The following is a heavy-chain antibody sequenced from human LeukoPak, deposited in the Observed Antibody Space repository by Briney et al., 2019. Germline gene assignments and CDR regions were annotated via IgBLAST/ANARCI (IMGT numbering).Heavy chain of an antibody. CDR3: ARGRGSSWFPMDY. CDR2: MNPISGNT. V-gene: IGHV1-8*03. CDR1: GYSFIGYD. J-gene: IGHJ4*02. D-gene: IGHD6-13*01. Sequence: ASVKVSCKASGYSFIGYDINWVRRATGQGLEWMGWMNPISGNTGYEQKFQGRVTITRNTSINTVYLELSSLTYNDTAVYYCARGRGSSWFPMDYWGQGTLVTVSS.